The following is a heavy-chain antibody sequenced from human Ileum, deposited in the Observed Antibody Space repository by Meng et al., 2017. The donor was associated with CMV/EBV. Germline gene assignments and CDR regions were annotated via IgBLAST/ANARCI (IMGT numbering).Heavy chain of an antibody. J-gene: IGHJ4*02. CDR1: GRPIIGSSYF. Sequence: SGRPIIGSSYFWGWIRQPPGKGPEWIASIYYSGNTYYHPSLKSPVTMSVDTSKNQFSLQLRSVTAADTAVYYCARGPLNTDHYYDYWGQGTLVTVSS. D-gene: IGHD4-11*01. V-gene: IGHV4-39*07. CDR2: IYYSGNT. CDR3: ARGPLNTDHYYDY.